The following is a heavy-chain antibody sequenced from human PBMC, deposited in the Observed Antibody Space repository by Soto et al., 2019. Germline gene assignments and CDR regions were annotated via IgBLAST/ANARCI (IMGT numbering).Heavy chain of an antibody. CDR1: SGSISSSNW. CDR3: ARVPCTNGVCYRADAFDI. Sequence: QVQLQESGPGLVKPSGTLSLTCAVSSGSISSSNWWSWVRQPPGKGLEWIGEIYHSGSTNYNPSLKSRVTISVDKSKNQFSLKLSSVTAADTAVYYCARVPCTNGVCYRADAFDIWGQGTMVTVSS. V-gene: IGHV4-4*02. D-gene: IGHD2-8*01. J-gene: IGHJ3*02. CDR2: IYHSGST.